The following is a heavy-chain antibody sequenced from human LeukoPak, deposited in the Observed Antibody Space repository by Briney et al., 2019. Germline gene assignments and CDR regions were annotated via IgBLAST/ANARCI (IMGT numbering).Heavy chain of an antibody. CDR2: IIPMLDIQ. V-gene: IGHV1-69*04. J-gene: IGHJ4*02. CDR3: ARGVCGYDYALDN. D-gene: IGHD5-12*01. CDR1: GGTFSSYV. Sequence: SVKVSCKASGGTFSSYVNTWVRQAPGQGLEWMGRIIPMLDIQNYAHKFQGRVTITADESTNTVYMELSSLRSEDTAVYYCARGVCGYDYALDNWGEGALVTVSP.